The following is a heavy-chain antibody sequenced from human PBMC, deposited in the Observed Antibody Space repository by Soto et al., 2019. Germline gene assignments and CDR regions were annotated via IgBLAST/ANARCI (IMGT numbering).Heavy chain of an antibody. Sequence: ASVKVSCKASGYTFTGYYMHWVRQAPGQGLEWMGWINPNSGGTNYAQKFQGWVTMTRDTSISTAYMELSRLRSDDTAVYYCARGGNWGGYYGMDVWGQGTTVTVSS. J-gene: IGHJ6*02. CDR3: ARGGNWGGYYGMDV. D-gene: IGHD7-27*01. CDR2: INPNSGGT. V-gene: IGHV1-2*04. CDR1: GYTFTGYY.